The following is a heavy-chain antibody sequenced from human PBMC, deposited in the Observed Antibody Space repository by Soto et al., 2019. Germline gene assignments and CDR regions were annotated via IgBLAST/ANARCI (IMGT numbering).Heavy chain of an antibody. D-gene: IGHD6-6*01. CDR3: ARHAGSSSTENWFDP. J-gene: IGHJ5*02. V-gene: IGHV4-39*01. CDR1: GGSISSSSYY. CDR2: IYYSGST. Sequence: LSLTCTVSGGSISSSSYYWGWIRQPPGKGLEWIGSIYYSGSTYYNPSLKSRVTISVDTSKNQFSLKLSSVTAADTAVYYCARHAGSSSTENWFDPWGQGTLVTVSS.